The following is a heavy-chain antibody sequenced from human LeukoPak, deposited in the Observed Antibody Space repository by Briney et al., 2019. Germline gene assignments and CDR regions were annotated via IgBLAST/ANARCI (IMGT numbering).Heavy chain of an antibody. V-gene: IGHV3-66*01. CDR2: IYSGGGT. Sequence: GGSLRLSCAASGFTVSDNYMGWVRQAPGKGLEWVSFIYSGGGTSYADSVKGRFTISRDNSKNTVYLQMNSLRAEDTAVYYCAKGGGYSYGYYYWGQGTLVTVSS. CDR1: GFTVSDNY. CDR3: AKGGGYSYGYYY. J-gene: IGHJ4*02. D-gene: IGHD5-18*01.